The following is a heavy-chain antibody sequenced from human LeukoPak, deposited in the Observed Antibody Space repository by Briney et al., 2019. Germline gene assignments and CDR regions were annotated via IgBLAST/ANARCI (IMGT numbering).Heavy chain of an antibody. V-gene: IGHV3-30*02. D-gene: IGHD3-9*01. CDR2: IRYDGSNK. J-gene: IGHJ4*02. CDR1: GFTFSSYG. Sequence: GGSLRLSCAASGFTFSSYGMHWVRQAPGKGLEWVAFIRYDGSNKYYADSAKGRFTISRDNSKNTLYLQMNSLRAEDTAVYYCAKDGDYDILTGWSYTLYYLDYWGQGTLVTVSS. CDR3: AKDGDYDILTGWSYTLYYLDY.